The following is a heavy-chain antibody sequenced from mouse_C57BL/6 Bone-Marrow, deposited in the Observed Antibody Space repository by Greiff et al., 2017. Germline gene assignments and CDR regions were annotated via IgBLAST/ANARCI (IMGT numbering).Heavy chain of an antibody. V-gene: IGHV1-5*01. CDR2: IYPGNSDT. Sequence: EVQLEESGPVLARPGASVKMSCKTSGYTFTSYWMHWVKQRPGQGLEWIGAIYPGNSDTSYNQKFKGKAKLTAVTSASTAYMELSCLTNEDSAVYYCTIDCDCIYAIDYWGQGNSVTVSS. CDR3: TIDCDCIYAIDY. D-gene: IGHD2-4*01. CDR1: GYTFTSYW. J-gene: IGHJ4*01.